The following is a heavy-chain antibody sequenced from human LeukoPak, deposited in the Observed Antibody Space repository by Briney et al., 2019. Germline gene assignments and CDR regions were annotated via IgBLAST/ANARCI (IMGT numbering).Heavy chain of an antibody. V-gene: IGHV3-30*18. J-gene: IGHJ4*02. D-gene: IGHD2-2*01. CDR3: AKDLVSVGARYFDY. CDR1: GFTFGSYG. Sequence: GGSLRLSCAASGFTFGSYGMHWVRQAPGKGLEWVAVISYDGSNKYYADSVKGRFTISRDNSKNTLYLQMNSLRAEDTAVYYCAKDLVSVGARYFDYWGQGTLVTVSS. CDR2: ISYDGSNK.